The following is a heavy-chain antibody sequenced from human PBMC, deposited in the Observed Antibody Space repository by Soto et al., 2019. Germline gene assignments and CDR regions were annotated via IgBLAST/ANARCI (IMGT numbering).Heavy chain of an antibody. CDR2: ISSSSSTI. V-gene: IGHV3-48*02. CDR1: GFTFSSYS. D-gene: IGHD3-10*01. J-gene: IGHJ4*02. CDR3: ARDGRRITMVRGVLDY. Sequence: PGGSLRLSWAASGFTFSSYSMNWVRQAPGKGLEWVSYISSSSSTIYYADSVKGRFTISRDNAKNSLYLQMNSLRDEGTAVYYCARDGRRITMVRGVLDYWGQGTLVTVSS.